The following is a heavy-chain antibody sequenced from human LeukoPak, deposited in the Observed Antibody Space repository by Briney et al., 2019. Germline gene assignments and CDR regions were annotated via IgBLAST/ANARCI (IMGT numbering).Heavy chain of an antibody. CDR2: IYYSGST. CDR1: GGPISSYY. V-gene: IGHV4-59*01. CDR3: ARGTDFWSGYYTGYYYYMDV. Sequence: SETLSLTCTVSGGPISSYYWSWIRQPPGKGLEWIGYIYYSGSTNYNPSLKSRVTISVDTSKNQFSLKLSSVTAADTAVYYCARGTDFWSGYYTGYYYYMDVWGKGTTVTVSS. J-gene: IGHJ6*03. D-gene: IGHD3-3*01.